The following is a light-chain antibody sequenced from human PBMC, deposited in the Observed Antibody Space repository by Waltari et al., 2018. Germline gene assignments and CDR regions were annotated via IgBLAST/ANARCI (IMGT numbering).Light chain of an antibody. Sequence: EIVLTQSPGTLSLSPRDRATLSCRASHSVSSNNLAWYQQKPGQAPRLLIYAASSRATGITDRFSGSGSGTDFTLTISRVEPEDFAVYYCQQYANSPRTFGQGTKVEIK. CDR3: QQYANSPRT. CDR1: HSVSSNN. J-gene: IGKJ1*01. V-gene: IGKV3-20*01. CDR2: AAS.